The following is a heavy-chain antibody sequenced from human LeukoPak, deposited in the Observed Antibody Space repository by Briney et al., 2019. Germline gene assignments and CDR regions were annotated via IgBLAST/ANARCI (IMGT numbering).Heavy chain of an antibody. CDR2: IYTSGST. CDR1: GDSISSGNYY. J-gene: IGHJ4*02. CDR3: ARGPYSYDSSGCFDY. V-gene: IGHV4-61*02. Sequence: SETLSLTCTVSGDSISSGNYYWSWIRQPAGKGLEWIGRIYTSGSTNYNPSLKSRVTISVDTSKNQFSLRLNSVTATDTAMYYGARGPYSYDSSGCFDYWGQGALVTVSS. D-gene: IGHD3-22*01.